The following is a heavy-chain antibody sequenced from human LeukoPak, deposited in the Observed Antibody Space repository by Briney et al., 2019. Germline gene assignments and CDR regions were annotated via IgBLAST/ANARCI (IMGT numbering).Heavy chain of an antibody. CDR1: GFTFSSYS. Sequence: GGSLRLSCTASGFTFSSYSMNWVRQAPGKGLEWVSYISSSGSTIYYADSVKGRFTISRDNAKNSLYLQMNSLRAEDTAVYYCARHAVCSGGSCAYYYYYYGMDVWGQGTTVTVSS. CDR3: ARHAVCSGGSCAYYYYYYGMDV. V-gene: IGHV3-48*04. J-gene: IGHJ6*02. D-gene: IGHD2-15*01. CDR2: ISSSGSTI.